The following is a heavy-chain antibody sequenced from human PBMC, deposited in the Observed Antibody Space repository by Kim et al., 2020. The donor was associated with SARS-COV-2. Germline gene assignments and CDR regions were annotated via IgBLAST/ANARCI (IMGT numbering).Heavy chain of an antibody. D-gene: IGHD6-13*01. CDR2: GDSK. J-gene: IGHJ4*02. Sequence: GDSKAYPDSVKGRLPISRDNSKNTLYLQMSSLRAEDTAIYYCANPRQPDYWGQGTLVTVSS. V-gene: IGHV3-23*01. CDR3: ANPRQPDY.